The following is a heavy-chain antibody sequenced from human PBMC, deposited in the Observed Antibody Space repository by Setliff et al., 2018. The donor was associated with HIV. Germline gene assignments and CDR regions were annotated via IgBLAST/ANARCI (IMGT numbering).Heavy chain of an antibody. Sequence: LRLSCAASGFTFSSYSMNWVRQAPGKGLEWVSSISSSSSYIYYADSVKGRFTISRDNAKNSLYLQMNSLRAEDTAVYYCARDSDPDIVVVVAAKGGHDAFDIWG. V-gene: IGHV3-21*01. J-gene: IGHJ3*02. CDR1: GFTFSSYS. CDR2: ISSSSSYI. CDR3: ARDSDPDIVVVVAAKGGHDAFDI. D-gene: IGHD2-15*01.